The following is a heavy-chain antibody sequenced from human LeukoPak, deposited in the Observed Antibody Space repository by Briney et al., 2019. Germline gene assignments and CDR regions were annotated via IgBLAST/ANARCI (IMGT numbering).Heavy chain of an antibody. V-gene: IGHV4-39*07. J-gene: IGHJ5*02. Sequence: SETLSLTCTVSGGSISSSSYYWGWIRQPPGKGLEWIGSIYYSGSTYYNPSLKSRVTISVDTSKNQFSLKLSSVTAADTAVYYCARDRVGGYTPLGQGTLVTVSS. D-gene: IGHD3-22*01. CDR1: GGSISSSSYY. CDR2: IYYSGST. CDR3: ARDRVGGYTP.